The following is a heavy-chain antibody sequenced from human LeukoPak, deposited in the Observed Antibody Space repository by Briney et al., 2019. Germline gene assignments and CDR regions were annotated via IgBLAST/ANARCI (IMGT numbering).Heavy chain of an antibody. CDR3: ARDVGSRITIFGVARPGLGFDY. D-gene: IGHD3-3*01. V-gene: IGHV3-30-3*01. CDR1: GFTFSSYA. Sequence: GGSLRLSCAASGFTFSSYAMHWVRQAPGKGLEWVAVISYDGSNKYYADSVKGRFTISRDNSKNTLYLQMNSLRAEDTAVYYCARDVGSRITIFGVARPGLGFDYWGQGTLVTVSS. CDR2: ISYDGSNK. J-gene: IGHJ4*02.